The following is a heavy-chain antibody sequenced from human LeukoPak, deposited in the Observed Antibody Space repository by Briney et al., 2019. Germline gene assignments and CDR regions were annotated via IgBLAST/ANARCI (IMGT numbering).Heavy chain of an antibody. Sequence: GGSLRLSCVVSGFTFRTYTMNWVRQAPGKGLEWVSSISSSSSDIYYADSLKGRFTISRDNAKNSLYLQMNGLRVEDTAVYYCARILQPPGNFYYMDVWGKGTTVTVSS. J-gene: IGHJ6*03. D-gene: IGHD4-11*01. CDR3: ARILQPPGNFYYMDV. CDR2: ISSSSSDI. V-gene: IGHV3-21*06. CDR1: GFTFRTYT.